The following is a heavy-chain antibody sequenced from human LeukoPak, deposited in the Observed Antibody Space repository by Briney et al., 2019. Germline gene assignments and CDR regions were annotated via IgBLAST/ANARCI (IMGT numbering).Heavy chain of an antibody. CDR2: INHSGST. V-gene: IGHV4-34*01. Sequence: XRQPPGKGLEWIGEINHSGSTNYNPSLKSRVTISVDTSKNQFSLKLSSVTAADTAVYYCASGRYYFDYWGQGTLVTVSS. CDR3: ASGRYYFDY. J-gene: IGHJ4*02.